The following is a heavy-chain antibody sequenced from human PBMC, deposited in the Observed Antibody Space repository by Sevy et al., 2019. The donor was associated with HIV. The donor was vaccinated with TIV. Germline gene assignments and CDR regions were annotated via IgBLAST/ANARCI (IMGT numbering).Heavy chain of an antibody. CDR2: ISSNSSYI. CDR3: ARDTSSGYPDAFDI. V-gene: IGHV3-21*01. Sequence: GGSLRLSCAASGFTFSSYSMNWVRQAPGKGLEWVSSISSNSSYIYYADSVKGRFTISRDNAKNSLYLQMNSLRAEDTAVYYCARDTSSGYPDAFDIWGQGTMVTVSS. J-gene: IGHJ3*02. D-gene: IGHD3-22*01. CDR1: GFTFSSYS.